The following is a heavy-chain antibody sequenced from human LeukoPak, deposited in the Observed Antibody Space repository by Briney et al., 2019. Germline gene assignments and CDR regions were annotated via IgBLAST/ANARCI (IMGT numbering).Heavy chain of an antibody. V-gene: IGHV3-30-3*01. D-gene: IGHD3-10*01. Sequence: GGSLRLSCAASGFTFSTYAMHWVRQGPGKGLEWVAAISYDGSNKFYAASVKGRFTISRDNSKNTLYLQMSSLSAEDTAVYYCARTTTPHYYGSGSYALGYWGQGTLVTVPS. CDR3: ARTTTPHYYGSGSYALGY. CDR2: ISYDGSNK. CDR1: GFTFSTYA. J-gene: IGHJ4*02.